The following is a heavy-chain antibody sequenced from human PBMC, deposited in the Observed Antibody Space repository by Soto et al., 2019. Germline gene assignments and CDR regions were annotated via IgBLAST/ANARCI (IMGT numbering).Heavy chain of an antibody. CDR1: GFTFSSYA. J-gene: IGHJ4*02. V-gene: IGHV3-23*01. CDR2: IGGTGATA. Sequence: EVQLLESGGGLVQPGGSLRLSCAASGFTFSSYAMSWVRQAPGKGLEWVSTIGGTGATAYYADSVKGRFPISRDNSWYTLHLELNSLRAEDTAVYFCAKIWFAESSHFDYWGQGTLVIVSS. CDR3: AKIWFAESSHFDY. D-gene: IGHD3-10*01.